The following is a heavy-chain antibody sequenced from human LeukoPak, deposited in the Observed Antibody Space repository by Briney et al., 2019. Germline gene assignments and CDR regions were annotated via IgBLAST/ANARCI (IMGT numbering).Heavy chain of an antibody. CDR1: GFSLSTYW. J-gene: IGHJ4*02. D-gene: IGHD3-16*01. CDR3: ASSWGSAIDF. V-gene: IGHV3-74*01. Sequence: GGSLRLSCAASGFSLSTYWMHWVRQVPGKGLVWISRVSSDGTSTNYADSVKGRFTISTDNAKNSLYLQMTSLRAEDTAVYYCASSWGSAIDFWGQGTLVTVSS. CDR2: VSSDGTST.